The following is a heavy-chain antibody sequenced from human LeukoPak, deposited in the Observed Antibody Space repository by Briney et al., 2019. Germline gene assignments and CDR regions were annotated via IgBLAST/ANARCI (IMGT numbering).Heavy chain of an antibody. CDR2: IFPGDSDT. J-gene: IGHJ5*02. CDR1: GYSFPNFW. Sequence: GESLKISCKGSGYSFPNFWIGWVRQMPGKGLEWMGIIFPGDSDTRYSPSFQGQVTISADKSIRTAYLQWASLKDSDTAIYYCARDGCRDGSCYQGEDWFDPWGQGTLVTVSS. V-gene: IGHV5-51*01. CDR3: ARDGCRDGSCYQGEDWFDP. D-gene: IGHD2-15*01.